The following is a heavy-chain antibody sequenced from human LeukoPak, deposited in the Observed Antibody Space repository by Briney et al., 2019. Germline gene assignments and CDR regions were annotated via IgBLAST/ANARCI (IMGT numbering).Heavy chain of an antibody. CDR2: IYPDDSDT. D-gene: IGHD3-10*01. CDR3: AREGWFGESSFAY. CDR1: GYSFTNYW. Sequence: GDSLKISCKGSGYSFTNYWIGWVRQMPGKGLELMGIIYPDDSDTRYSPSFEGQVTITADKSINTAYLQWSSLRASDSAIYYCAREGWFGESSFAYWGQGTLVTVSS. V-gene: IGHV5-51*01. J-gene: IGHJ4*02.